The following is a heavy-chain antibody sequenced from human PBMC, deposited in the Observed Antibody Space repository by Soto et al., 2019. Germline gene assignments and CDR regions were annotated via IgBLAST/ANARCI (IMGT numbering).Heavy chain of an antibody. Sequence: GGSLRLSCAASGFTFSSYSMNWVRQAPGKGLEWVSSISSSSSYIYYADSVKGRFTISRDNAKNSLYLQMNSLRAEDTAVYYCARGPTPAPSYGDYARGWFDPWGQGTLVTVSS. CDR2: ISSSSSYI. V-gene: IGHV3-21*01. CDR3: ARGPTPAPSYGDYARGWFDP. D-gene: IGHD4-17*01. CDR1: GFTFSSYS. J-gene: IGHJ5*02.